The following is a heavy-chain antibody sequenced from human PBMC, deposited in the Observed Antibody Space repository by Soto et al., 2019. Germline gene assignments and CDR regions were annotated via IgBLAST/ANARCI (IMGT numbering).Heavy chain of an antibody. V-gene: IGHV4-4*02. CDR2: IYHSGST. D-gene: IGHD4-4*01. CDR1: GGSISSSNW. J-gene: IGHJ6*02. Sequence: PSDTLPLTCAVSGGSISSSNWWSWVRQPPGKGLEWIGEIYHSGSTNYNPSLKSRVTISVDKSKNQFSLKLSSVTAADTAVYYCARDKPTVSYYYYYYDGMDVSGQGTTVTVS. CDR3: ARDKPTVSYYYYYYDGMDV.